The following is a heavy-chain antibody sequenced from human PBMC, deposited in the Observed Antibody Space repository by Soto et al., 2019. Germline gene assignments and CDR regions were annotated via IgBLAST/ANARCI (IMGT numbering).Heavy chain of an antibody. Sequence: QVHLVQSGAEVKKPGASVKVSCKGSGYIFTTYGITWVRQAPGQGLEWMGWISAHNGNTNYAQKLQGRVTVTRDTSTSTAYMEVTNLRYGATAVYYCARGRYGDYWGQGALVTVSS. CDR1: GYIFTTYG. J-gene: IGHJ4*02. D-gene: IGHD1-1*01. V-gene: IGHV1-18*01. CDR2: ISAHNGNT. CDR3: ARGRYGDY.